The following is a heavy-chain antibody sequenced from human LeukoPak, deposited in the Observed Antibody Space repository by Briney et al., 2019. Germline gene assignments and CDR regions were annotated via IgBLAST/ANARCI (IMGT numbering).Heavy chain of an antibody. CDR1: GFTFNSYA. V-gene: IGHV3-23*01. J-gene: IGHJ6*03. CDR3: AKDLRVIVVTYYMDV. Sequence: GGPLRLSYAASGFTFNSYAITWVRQAPGKGLEWVSTISGNGGSTYYTDSVKGRFTISRDNSKNALYLQMNSLRAEDTAAYYCAKDLRVIVVTYYMDVWGKGTTVTVSS. CDR2: ISGNGGST. D-gene: IGHD2-2*01.